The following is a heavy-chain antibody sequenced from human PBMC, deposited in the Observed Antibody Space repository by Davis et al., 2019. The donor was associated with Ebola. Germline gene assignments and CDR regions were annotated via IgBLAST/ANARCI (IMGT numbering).Heavy chain of an antibody. Sequence: GGSLRLSCAASGFTFSSYWMSWVRQAPGKGLEWVAFISYDGGNNYYADSVKGRFTMSRDTSKHTLYLQMDSLRAEDTAVYYCARDNGGSYFDSWGQGTLVTVSS. D-gene: IGHD1-26*01. CDR1: GFTFSSYW. V-gene: IGHV3-30*03. J-gene: IGHJ4*02. CDR2: ISYDGGNN. CDR3: ARDNGGSYFDS.